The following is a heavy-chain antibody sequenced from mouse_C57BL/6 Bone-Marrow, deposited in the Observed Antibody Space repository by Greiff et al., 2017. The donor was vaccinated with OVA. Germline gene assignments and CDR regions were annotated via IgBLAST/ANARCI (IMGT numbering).Heavy chain of an antibody. V-gene: IGHV1-64*01. CDR1: GYTFTSYW. CDR2: IHPNSGST. J-gene: IGHJ2*01. Sequence: QVQLQQPGAELVKPGASVKLSCKASGYTFTSYWMHWVKQRPGQGLEWIGMIHPNSGSTNYNEKFKSKATLPVDKSSSTAYMQLSSLTSDDAAVYYSARGEEAGYCGVAPVFFDDWGKGTTLTVSS. D-gene: IGHD1-1*01. CDR3: ARGEEAGYCGVAPVFFDD.